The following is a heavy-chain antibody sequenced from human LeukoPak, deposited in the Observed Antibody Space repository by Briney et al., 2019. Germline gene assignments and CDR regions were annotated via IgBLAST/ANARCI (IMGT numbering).Heavy chain of an antibody. CDR2: FDPSDSYT. CDR1: GYSFPSYW. D-gene: IGHD6-13*01. J-gene: IGHJ4*02. CDR3: ASLPRSSWYFFDS. Sequence: GESLKISCKGSGYSFPSYWISWVRQMPGKGLEWMGRFDPSDSYTNYSPPFQGHVTISADKSISTAYLQWSSLKASDTAMYYCASLPRSSWYFFDSWGQGTLVTVSS. V-gene: IGHV5-10-1*01.